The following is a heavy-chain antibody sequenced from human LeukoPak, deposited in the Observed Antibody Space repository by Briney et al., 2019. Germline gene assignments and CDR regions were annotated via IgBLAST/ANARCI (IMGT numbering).Heavy chain of an antibody. CDR3: ARERGYSGGDSRYFDYFFDY. D-gene: IGHD2-15*01. V-gene: IGHV3-30-3*01. J-gene: IGHJ4*02. Sequence: GGSLRLSCAASGFTFNSYAVHWVRQAPGKGLEWVAVISYDGSINFYAASVKGRFTISRDNSKNTLYLQMNSLRAEDTALYFCARERGYSGGDSRYFDYFFDYWGQGTLVTVSS. CDR2: ISYDGSIN. CDR1: GFTFNSYA.